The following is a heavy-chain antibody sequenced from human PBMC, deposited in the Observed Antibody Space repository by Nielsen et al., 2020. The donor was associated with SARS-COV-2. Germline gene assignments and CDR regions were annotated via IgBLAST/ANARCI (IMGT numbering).Heavy chain of an antibody. V-gene: IGHV3-30*04. CDR2: ISYDGSNK. D-gene: IGHD6-13*01. CDR1: GFTFSSYA. CDR3: ARGDSSSWYYWFDP. Sequence: GESLKISCAASGFTFSSYAMYWVRQAPGKGLEWVAVISYDGSNKYYADSVKGRFTISRDNSKNTLYLQMNSLRAEDTAVYYCARGDSSSWYYWFDPWGQGTLVTVSS. J-gene: IGHJ5*02.